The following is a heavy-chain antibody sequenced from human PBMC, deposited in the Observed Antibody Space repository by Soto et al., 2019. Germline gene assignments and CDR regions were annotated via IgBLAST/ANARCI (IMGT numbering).Heavy chain of an antibody. CDR3: ARPPRSRGLGYYYMDV. J-gene: IGHJ6*03. CDR2: IYYSGST. CDR1: GGSISSSSYY. Sequence: PSETLSLTCTVSGGSISSSSYYWGWIRQPQGKGLEWIGSIYYSGSTYYNPSLKSRVTISVDTSKNQFSLKLSSVTAADTAVYYCARPPRSRGLGYYYMDVWGKGTTVTVSS. D-gene: IGHD6-25*01. V-gene: IGHV4-39*01.